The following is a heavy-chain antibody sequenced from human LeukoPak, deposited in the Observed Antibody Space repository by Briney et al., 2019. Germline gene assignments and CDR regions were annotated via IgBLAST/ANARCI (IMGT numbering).Heavy chain of an antibody. D-gene: IGHD6-19*01. V-gene: IGHV3-48*03. J-gene: IGHJ4*02. Sequence: GRSLRLSCAASGFTFSSYEMNWVRQAPGKGLEWVSYISTSGSTIYYADSGKGRSTISRDNAKNSLYLQMNSLRAEDTAVYYCARDRDNSGWYEPFDYWGQGALVTVSS. CDR1: GFTFSSYE. CDR3: ARDRDNSGWYEPFDY. CDR2: ISTSGSTI.